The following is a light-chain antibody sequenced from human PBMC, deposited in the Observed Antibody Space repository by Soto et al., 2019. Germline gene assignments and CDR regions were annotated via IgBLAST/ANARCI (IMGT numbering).Light chain of an antibody. CDR3: QQYGSSPRT. CDR2: GAS. Sequence: EIVLTQSPGTLSLSPGERATLSCRASQSVHNTYLAWYQQKPGQAPRLLIHGASSRAAGIPDRFSGSGSGTDFTLTISRLESEDFAVYYCQQYGSSPRTFGQGAKVEIK. J-gene: IGKJ1*01. CDR1: QSVHNTY. V-gene: IGKV3-20*01.